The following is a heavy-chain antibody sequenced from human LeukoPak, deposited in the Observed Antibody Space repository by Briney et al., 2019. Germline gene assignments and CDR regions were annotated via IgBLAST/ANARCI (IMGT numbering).Heavy chain of an antibody. V-gene: IGHV1-8*03. J-gene: IGHJ1*01. CDR3: ATSYSSSWYGYFQH. Sequence: GASVKVSCKASGYTFTSYDINWVRQATGQGLEWMGWMNPNSGNTGYAQKFQGRVTITRNTSISTAYMELSSLRSEDTAVYYCATSYSSSWYGYFQHWGQGTLVTVSS. CDR2: MNPNSGNT. D-gene: IGHD6-13*01. CDR1: GYTFTSYD.